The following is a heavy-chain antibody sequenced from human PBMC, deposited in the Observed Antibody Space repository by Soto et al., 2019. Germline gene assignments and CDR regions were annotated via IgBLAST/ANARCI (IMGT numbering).Heavy chain of an antibody. CDR3: PSDKIRRQLANHYYYGMDV. J-gene: IGHJ6*02. D-gene: IGHD6-13*01. V-gene: IGHV1-2*07. CDR1: GYTFTGYY. CDR2: INPNSGGT. Sequence: ASVKVSCKASGYTFTGYYMHWVRQAPGQGLEWMGWINPNSGGTNYAHKFQGRVTMTRDTSISTAYMEQSRLRSDERAVYYCPSDKIRRQLANHYYYGMDVWGQGTTVTVSS.